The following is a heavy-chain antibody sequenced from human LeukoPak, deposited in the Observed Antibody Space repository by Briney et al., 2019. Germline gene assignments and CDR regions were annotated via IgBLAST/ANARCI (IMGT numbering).Heavy chain of an antibody. CDR3: AKDSGGFGWFDP. CDR1: GFTFSSYG. J-gene: IGHJ5*02. Sequence: PGGSLRLTCAASGFTFSSYGMHWVRQAPGKGLEWVAVISYDGSNKYYADSVKGRFTISRDNSKNTLYLQMNSLRAEDTAVYYCAKDSGGFGWFDPWGQGTLVTVSS. V-gene: IGHV3-30*18. CDR2: ISYDGSNK. D-gene: IGHD2-8*02.